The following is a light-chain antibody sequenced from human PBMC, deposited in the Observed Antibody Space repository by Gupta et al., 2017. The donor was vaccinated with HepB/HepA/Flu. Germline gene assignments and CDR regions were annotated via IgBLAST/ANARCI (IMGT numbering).Light chain of an antibody. Sequence: SSELTQDPAVSVAFGQTVRITCQGDSLSTYYASWYQQKPGPAPVFVFYGQNNRPSGSPDRFSGSSSGNTASLTITGAQAEEEADYSCNSGDSSGNIYVIFGGGTKLTVL. CDR3: NSGDSSGNIYVI. V-gene: IGLV3-19*01. CDR2: GQN. J-gene: IGLJ2*01. CDR1: SLSTYY.